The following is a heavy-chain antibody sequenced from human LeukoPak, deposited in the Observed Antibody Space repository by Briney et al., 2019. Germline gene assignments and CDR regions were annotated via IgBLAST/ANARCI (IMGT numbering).Heavy chain of an antibody. D-gene: IGHD3-22*01. J-gene: IGHJ4*02. CDR1: GGTFSSYA. CDR2: IIPIFGTA. V-gene: IGHV1-69*05. Sequence: GASVKVSCKASGGTFSSYAISWVRQAPGQGLEWMGRIIPIFGTANYAQKFQGRVTITTDESTSTAYMELSSLRSEDTAVYYCARGTLTMTPYYFDYWGQGTLVTVSS. CDR3: ARGTLTMTPYYFDY.